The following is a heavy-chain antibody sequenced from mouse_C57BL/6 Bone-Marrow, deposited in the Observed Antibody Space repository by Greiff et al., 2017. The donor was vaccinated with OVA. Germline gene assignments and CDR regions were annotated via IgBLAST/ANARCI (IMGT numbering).Heavy chain of an antibody. CDR2: IYPGDGDT. J-gene: IGHJ2*01. Sequence: VQLQQSGAELVKPGASVKISCKASGYAFSSYWMNWVKQRPGKGLEWIGQIYPGDGDTNYNGKFKGKATLTADKASSTAYMQLSSLTSEDSAVYFCSRLDYSSLDYWGPGTTLTVSS. CDR3: SRLDYSSLDY. CDR1: GYAFSSYW. D-gene: IGHD1-1*01. V-gene: IGHV1-80*01.